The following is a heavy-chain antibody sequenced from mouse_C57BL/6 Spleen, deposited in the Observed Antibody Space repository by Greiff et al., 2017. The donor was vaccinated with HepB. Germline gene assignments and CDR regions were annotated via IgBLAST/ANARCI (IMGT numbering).Heavy chain of an antibody. CDR1: GFTFSDYG. CDR3: ARGYYSNPYAMDY. CDR2: ISSGSSTI. Sequence: DVMLVESGGGLVKPGGSLKLSCAASGFTFSDYGMHWVRQAPEKGLEWVAYISSGSSTIYYADTVKGRFTISRDNAKNTLFLQMTSLRSEDTAMYYCARGYYSNPYAMDYWGQGTSVTVSS. D-gene: IGHD2-5*01. J-gene: IGHJ4*01. V-gene: IGHV5-17*01.